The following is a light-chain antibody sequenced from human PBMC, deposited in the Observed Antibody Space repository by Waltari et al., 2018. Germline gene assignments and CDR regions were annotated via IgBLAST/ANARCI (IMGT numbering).Light chain of an antibody. CDR3: CSYAGHSTYV. V-gene: IGLV2-23*02. CDR1: SSDVGNYNL. CDR2: EVS. Sequence: QSALTQPASVSGSPGQSITISCTGTSSDVGNYNLVTWYQQPPGKAPKLMIYEVSQRPSGVSSRFSGSKSGNTASLTISGLQPEDETDYYCCSYAGHSTYVFGTGTKVTVL. J-gene: IGLJ1*01.